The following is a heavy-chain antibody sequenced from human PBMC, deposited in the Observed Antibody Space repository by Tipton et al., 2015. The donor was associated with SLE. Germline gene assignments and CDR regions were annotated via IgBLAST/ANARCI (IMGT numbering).Heavy chain of an antibody. D-gene: IGHD3-3*01. V-gene: IGHV3-66*01. J-gene: IGHJ4*02. Sequence: SLRLSCAASGVTVSSNYMGWVRQAPGKGLEWVSVIFGGGSTKYADSVKGRFTISRDKSKNTVYLQMNSLRVEDSAMYYCARDGLQFLGVVNRGQGTLVTVSS. CDR2: IFGGGST. CDR3: ARDGLQFLGVVN. CDR1: GVTVSSNY.